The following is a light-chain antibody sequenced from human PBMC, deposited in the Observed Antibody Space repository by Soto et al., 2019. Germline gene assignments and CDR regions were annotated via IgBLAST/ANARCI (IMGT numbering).Light chain of an antibody. CDR3: QQYNNWPRT. J-gene: IGKJ1*01. CDR1: QSVSSN. V-gene: IGKV3-15*01. Sequence: EIVMTQSPATLSKSPGERATLSCRASQSVSSNLGWYQQKPGQAPRLLIYGASTRATGIPARFSGSGSGTEFTLTISSLQSEDFAVYYCQQYNNWPRTFGQGTKVDI. CDR2: GAS.